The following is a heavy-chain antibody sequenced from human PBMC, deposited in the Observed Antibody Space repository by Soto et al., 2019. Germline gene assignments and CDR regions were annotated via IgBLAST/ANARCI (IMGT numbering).Heavy chain of an antibody. J-gene: IGHJ5*02. Sequence: SETLSLTCTVSGFLISDNYFWGWIRQPPGKGLECLWSIYHNGDTRYNPSLKSPVTISVDTSKNQFTLRVTSVTAADTAVYFCAKDSSGFDPWSQGTLVTVSS. CDR1: GFLISDNYF. V-gene: IGHV4-38-2*02. CDR3: AKDSSGFDP. CDR2: IYHNGDT. D-gene: IGHD6-25*01.